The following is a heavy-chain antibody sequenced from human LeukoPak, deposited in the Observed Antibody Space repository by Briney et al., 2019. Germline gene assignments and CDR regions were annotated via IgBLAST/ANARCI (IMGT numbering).Heavy chain of an antibody. CDR1: GGSFSGYY. D-gene: IGHD3-10*01. CDR2: INHSGST. V-gene: IGHV4-34*01. J-gene: IGHJ6*02. Sequence: SETLSLTCAVYGGSFSGYYWNWIRQPPGKGLEWIGEINHSGSTNYNPSLKSRVTISVDTSKNQFSLKLSSVTAADTAVYYCARDRSGGSGSHYGMDVWGQGTTVTVSS. CDR3: ARDRSGGSGSHYGMDV.